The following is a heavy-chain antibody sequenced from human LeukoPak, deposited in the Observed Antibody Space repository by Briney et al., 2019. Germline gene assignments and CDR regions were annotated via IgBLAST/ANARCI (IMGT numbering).Heavy chain of an antibody. CDR3: ARDLVQGTFDI. V-gene: IGHV4-30-2*01. Sequence: SQTLSLTCAVSGGSISSGGYSWTWIRQPPGKSLECIGYIYHSGSTNYNPSLKSRVTISVDRSKNQFSLNLSSVTAADTAVYYCARDLVQGTFDIWGQGTMVTVSS. CDR2: IYHSGST. D-gene: IGHD6-13*01. J-gene: IGHJ3*02. CDR1: GGSISSGGYS.